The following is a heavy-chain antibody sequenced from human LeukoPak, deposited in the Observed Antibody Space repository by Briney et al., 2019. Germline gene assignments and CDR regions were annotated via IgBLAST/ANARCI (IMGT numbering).Heavy chain of an antibody. J-gene: IGHJ4*02. V-gene: IGHV4-38-2*01. CDR2: IYHSGST. Sequence: SETLSLTCAVSGYSISSGYYWGWIRQPPGKGLEWIGSIYHSGSTYYNPSLKSRVTISVDTSKNQFSLKLSSVTAADTAVYYCARGGEWLLDYWGQGTLVTVSS. CDR1: GYSISSGYY. D-gene: IGHD3-3*01. CDR3: ARGGEWLLDY.